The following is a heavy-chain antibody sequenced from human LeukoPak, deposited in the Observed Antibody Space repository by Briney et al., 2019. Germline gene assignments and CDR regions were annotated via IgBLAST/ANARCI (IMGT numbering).Heavy chain of an antibody. CDR1: GYSFTNYW. D-gene: IGHD3-16*02. CDR3: ASTPYRASDFPYY. J-gene: IGHJ4*02. CDR2: IYPGESET. V-gene: IGHV5-51*01. Sequence: GESLKISCKGSGYSFTNYWIGWVRQMPGKGLEWMGIIYPGESETRYSPSVQGQVTISADKSITTAYLQWSSLKASDTAMYYCASTPYRASDFPYYWGQGTLVTVSS.